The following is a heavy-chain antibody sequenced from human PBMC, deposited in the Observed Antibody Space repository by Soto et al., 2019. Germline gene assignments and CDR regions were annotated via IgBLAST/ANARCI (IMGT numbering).Heavy chain of an antibody. J-gene: IGHJ3*02. CDR2: MYVTGTT. Sequence: SETLSLTCTFSVGSISHHYWSCIRHPAGTRLEWIGRMYVTGTTNYNPSLKNRVSMSIDTSKNQFSLKLSSVTAADTAVYYCARDGGYTGYEEGNPFDIWGQGTMVIVS. D-gene: IGHD5-12*01. V-gene: IGHV4-4*07. CDR1: VGSISHHY. CDR3: ARDGGYTGYEEGNPFDI.